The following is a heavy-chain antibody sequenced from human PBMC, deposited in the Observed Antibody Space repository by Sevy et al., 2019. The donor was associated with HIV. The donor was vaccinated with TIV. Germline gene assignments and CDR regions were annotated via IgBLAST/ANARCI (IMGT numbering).Heavy chain of an antibody. V-gene: IGHV1-2*02. D-gene: IGHD3-3*02. CDR1: GYTFTGYY. J-gene: IGHJ3*02. Sequence: ASVKVSCKASGYTFTGYYMHWVRQAPGQGLEWMGWINPNSGGTNYAQKFQGRVTMTRDTSISTAYMERSRLRSDDTAVYYCARSISAGNPDAFAIWGKGPMVTVPS. CDR3: ARSISAGNPDAFAI. CDR2: INPNSGGT.